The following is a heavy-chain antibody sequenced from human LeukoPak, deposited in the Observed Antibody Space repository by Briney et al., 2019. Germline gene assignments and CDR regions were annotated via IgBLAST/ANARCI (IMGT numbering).Heavy chain of an antibody. CDR3: ARGTTVTPNYYFYGMDV. CDR2: TDPSGGAT. Sequence: ASVKVSCKASGYTFTSYYVHWVRQAPGQGLEWMGMTDPSGGATSHAQKFQGRVTMTRDTSTSTVYMELSSLRSEDTALYYCARGTTVTPNYYFYGMDVWGLGTTVTVSS. D-gene: IGHD4-17*01. V-gene: IGHV1-46*01. J-gene: IGHJ6*02. CDR1: GYTFTSYY.